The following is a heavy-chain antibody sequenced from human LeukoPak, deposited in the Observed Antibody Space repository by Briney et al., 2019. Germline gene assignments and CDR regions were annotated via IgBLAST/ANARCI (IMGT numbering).Heavy chain of an antibody. CDR2: MNPNSGNT. CDR3: ARVRDYYDSSGYYFGY. Sequence: GSSVKVSCKASGYTFSSYDINWVRQATGQGLEWMGWMNPNSGNTGYAQKFQGRVTMTRNTSISTAYMELSSLRSEDTAVYYCARVRDYYDSSGYYFGYWGQGTLVTVSS. D-gene: IGHD3-22*01. V-gene: IGHV1-8*01. CDR1: GYTFSSYD. J-gene: IGHJ4*02.